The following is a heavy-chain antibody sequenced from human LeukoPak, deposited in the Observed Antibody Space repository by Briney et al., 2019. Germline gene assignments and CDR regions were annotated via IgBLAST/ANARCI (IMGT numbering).Heavy chain of an antibody. V-gene: IGHV3-20*04. Sequence: GGSLRLSCAASGFTFRNYGMSWVRQAPGKGLEWVSGVNSNGDSTAYADSVKGRFTISRDNAKNSLYLQMNSLRAEDTALYYCAAGYWFDPWGQGTLVTVSS. J-gene: IGHJ5*02. CDR2: VNSNGDST. CDR1: GFTFRNYG. CDR3: AAGYWFDP.